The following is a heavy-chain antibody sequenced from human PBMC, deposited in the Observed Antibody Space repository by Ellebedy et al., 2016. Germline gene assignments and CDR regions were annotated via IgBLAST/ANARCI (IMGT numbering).Heavy chain of an antibody. D-gene: IGHD4-23*01. CDR3: ARTDYGGNIEFHFDS. CDR2: IFSDGNT. V-gene: IGHV3-53*01. J-gene: IGHJ4*02. CDR1: GFTVNTNY. Sequence: GGSLRLSCAASGFTVNTNYMKWVRQAPGKGLEWVSAIFSDGNTYYADSVKGRFTISRDNARNSLFLQMNNVRAEDTAVYYCARTDYGGNIEFHFDSWGQGTLVTVSS.